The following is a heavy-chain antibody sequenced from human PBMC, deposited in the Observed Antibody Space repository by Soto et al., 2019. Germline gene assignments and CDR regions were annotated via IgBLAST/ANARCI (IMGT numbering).Heavy chain of an antibody. Sequence: GGSLRLSCAASGFTFSSYVMTWARQAPGKGLEWVSVISESGSSTNYAGSVKGRFSISRDNSKNTLYLQMNSLRAEDTAVYYCARLERMDVWGKGTTVTVSS. CDR1: GFTFSSYV. CDR3: ARLERMDV. D-gene: IGHD1-1*01. J-gene: IGHJ6*04. CDR2: ISESGSST. V-gene: IGHV3-23*01.